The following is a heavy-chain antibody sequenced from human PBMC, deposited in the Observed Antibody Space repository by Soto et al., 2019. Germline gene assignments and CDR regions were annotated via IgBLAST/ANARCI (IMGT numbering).Heavy chain of an antibody. CDR3: ARGVVVVAATPDWFDP. Sequence: SETLSLTCTVSGGSISSGDYYWSWIRRPPGKGLEWIGYIYYSGSTYYNPSLKSRVTISVDTSKNQFSLKLSSVTAADTAVYYCARGVVVVAATPDWFDPWGQGTLVTVSS. D-gene: IGHD2-15*01. V-gene: IGHV4-30-4*01. CDR1: GGSISSGDYY. J-gene: IGHJ5*02. CDR2: IYYSGST.